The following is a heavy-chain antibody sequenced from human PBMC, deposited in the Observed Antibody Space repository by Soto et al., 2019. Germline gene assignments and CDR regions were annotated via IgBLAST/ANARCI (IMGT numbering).Heavy chain of an antibody. Sequence: ASVKVSCKASGYTFTSYGISWVRQAPGQGLEWMGWISAYNGNTKYAQKFQGRGTMTTDTSTSTAYMELRSLRSEDTAVYYCARESRYCSGGSCYFLPGIDYWG. J-gene: IGHJ4*01. D-gene: IGHD2-15*01. CDR2: ISAYNGNT. V-gene: IGHV1-18*04. CDR3: ARESRYCSGGSCYFLPGIDY. CDR1: GYTFTSYG.